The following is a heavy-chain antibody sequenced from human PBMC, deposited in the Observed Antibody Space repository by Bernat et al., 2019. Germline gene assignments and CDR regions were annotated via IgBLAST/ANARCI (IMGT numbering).Heavy chain of an antibody. Sequence: QVQLVESGGGVVQPGRSLRLSCAASGFTFSSYGMHWVRQAPGKGLEWVAVISYDVSNKYYADSVKGRFTISRDNSKNTLYLQMNSLRAEDTAVYYCTTSLRKYSTSDYWGQGTLVTVSS. J-gene: IGHJ4*02. CDR3: TTSLRKYSTSDY. CDR1: GFTFSSYG. D-gene: IGHD6-6*01. V-gene: IGHV3-30*03. CDR2: ISYDVSNK.